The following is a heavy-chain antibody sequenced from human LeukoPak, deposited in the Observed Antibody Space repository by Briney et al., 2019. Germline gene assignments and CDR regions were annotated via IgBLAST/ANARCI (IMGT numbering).Heavy chain of an antibody. Sequence: SETLSLTCTVSGGSIRSGGYYWSWIRQHPGKGLEWIGYISYSGSTYYNPSLKSRVTISVDTSKNQFSLKLSSVTAADTAVYYCARGKILLWSGTKRPDAFDIWGQGTMVTVSS. J-gene: IGHJ3*02. CDR1: GGSIRSGGYY. D-gene: IGHD5-18*01. CDR3: ARGKILLWSGTKRPDAFDI. CDR2: ISYSGST. V-gene: IGHV4-31*03.